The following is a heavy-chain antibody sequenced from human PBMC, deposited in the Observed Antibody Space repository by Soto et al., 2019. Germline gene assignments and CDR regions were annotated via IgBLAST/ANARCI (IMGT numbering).Heavy chain of an antibody. CDR2: INPNSGGT. V-gene: IGHV1-2*02. D-gene: IGHD3-3*01. CDR3: ARGLFADVNY. Sequence: ASVKVSCKSSGYTFTVYYMHWVRQAPGQGLEWMGWINPNSGGTNYAQKFQGRVTMTRDTSISTAYMELNSLRAEDTAVYYCARGLFADVNYWGRGTLVTVSS. CDR1: GYTFTVYY. J-gene: IGHJ4*02.